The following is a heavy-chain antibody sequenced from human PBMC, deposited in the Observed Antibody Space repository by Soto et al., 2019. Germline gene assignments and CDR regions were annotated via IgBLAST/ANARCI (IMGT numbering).Heavy chain of an antibody. CDR3: ARDQPGYCIRTSCSRIRSDYYYGMDV. CDR2: ISTYNGDT. J-gene: IGHJ6*02. Sequence: ASVKVSCKASGYTFTRSGISWVRQAPGQGLEWMGWISTYNGDTNYAQTFQGRVTMTTDTSTSTAYMELRSLRSDDTAVYYCARDQPGYCIRTSCSRIRSDYYYGMDVWGQGTTVTVSS. CDR1: GYTFTRSG. V-gene: IGHV1-18*01. D-gene: IGHD2-2*01.